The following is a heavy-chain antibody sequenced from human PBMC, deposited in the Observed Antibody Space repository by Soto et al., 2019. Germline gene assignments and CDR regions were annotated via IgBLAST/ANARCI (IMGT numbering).Heavy chain of an antibody. Sequence: EVKLLESGGGLAQPGGSLRLSCVGSGFTFDSYAISWVRQAPGERLQWIAAISGSANGTDYAHSVRGRFTISRDNAKKTVHMQMDSLRVEDTAVYFCAKDTVGGYSFWSGYYSDGLDVWGQGTPVTVSS. CDR1: GFTFDSYA. CDR3: AKDTVGGYSFWSGYYSDGLDV. V-gene: IGHV3-23*01. CDR2: ISGSANGT. J-gene: IGHJ6*02. D-gene: IGHD3-3*01.